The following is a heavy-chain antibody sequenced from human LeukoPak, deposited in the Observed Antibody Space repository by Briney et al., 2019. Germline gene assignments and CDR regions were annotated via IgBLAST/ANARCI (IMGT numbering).Heavy chain of an antibody. V-gene: IGHV3-30*04. J-gene: IGHJ4*02. CDR3: ARVVNDFWSPFDY. CDR1: GFTFSSYA. Sequence: GGSLRLSCAASGFTFSSYAMDWVCQAPGKGLEWVAVISYDGSNKYYADSVKGRFTISRDNSKNTLYLQMNSLRAEDTAVYYCARVVNDFWSPFDYWGQGSLVSVSS. D-gene: IGHD3-3*01. CDR2: ISYDGSNK.